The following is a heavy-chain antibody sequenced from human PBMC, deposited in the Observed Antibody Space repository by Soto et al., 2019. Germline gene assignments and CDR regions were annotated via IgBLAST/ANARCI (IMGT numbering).Heavy chain of an antibody. Sequence: QVQLVQSGAEVKKPGSSVKVSCKASGGTFSSYTISWVRQAPGQGLEWMGRIIPILGIANYAQKFQGRVTITADKSTSTAYMELSSLRSEDTAVYYWARVGGAVSFDYWGQGTLVTVSS. J-gene: IGHJ4*02. CDR1: GGTFSSYT. CDR2: IIPILGIA. CDR3: ARVGGAVSFDY. D-gene: IGHD3-16*01. V-gene: IGHV1-69*02.